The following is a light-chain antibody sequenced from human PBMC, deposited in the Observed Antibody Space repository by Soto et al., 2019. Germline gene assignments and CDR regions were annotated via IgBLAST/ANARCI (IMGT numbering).Light chain of an antibody. Sequence: QSALTQPASVSGSPRQSITIPCTGTTSDVGAYNYVSGYEHHPGKAPKLMIYEVFTRSSGVSSRFSGSKSGSTASLTISGLQAEDEAYYCCTSHPTTNTLYVFGTGTKVTVL. V-gene: IGLV2-14*01. CDR3: TSHPTTNTLYV. J-gene: IGLJ1*01. CDR2: EVF. CDR1: TSDVGAYNY.